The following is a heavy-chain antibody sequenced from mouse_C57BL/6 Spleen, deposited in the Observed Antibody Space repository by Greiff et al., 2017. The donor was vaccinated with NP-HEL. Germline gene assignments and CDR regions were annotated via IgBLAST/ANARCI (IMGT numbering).Heavy chain of an antibody. CDR3: ARKGDYEHEDFDY. J-gene: IGHJ2*01. CDR1: GYTFTSYW. V-gene: IGHV1-69*01. CDR2: IDPSDSYT. D-gene: IGHD2-3*01. Sequence: QVQLQQPGAELVMPGASVKLSCKASGYTFTSYWMHWVKQRPGQGLEWIGEIDPSDSYTNYNQKFKGKSTLTVDKSSSTAYMQLSSLTSEDSAVYYCARKGDYEHEDFDYWGQGTTLTVSS.